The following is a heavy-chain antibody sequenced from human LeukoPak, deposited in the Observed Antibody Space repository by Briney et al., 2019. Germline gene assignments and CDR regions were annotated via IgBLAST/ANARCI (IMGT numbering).Heavy chain of an antibody. Sequence: ASVKVSCKASGYTFTGYYMNWVRQAPGQGLEWMGRINPNSGGTNYAQKFQGRVTMTRDTSISTAYMELSRLRSDDTAVYYCARVGDGLNDAFDIWGRGTMVTVFS. V-gene: IGHV1-2*06. J-gene: IGHJ3*02. CDR3: ARVGDGLNDAFDI. D-gene: IGHD5-24*01. CDR1: GYTFTGYY. CDR2: INPNSGGT.